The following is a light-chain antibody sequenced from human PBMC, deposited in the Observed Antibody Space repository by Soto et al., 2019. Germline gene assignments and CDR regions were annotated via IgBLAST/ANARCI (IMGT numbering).Light chain of an antibody. CDR1: QSLVYSDGNTY. J-gene: IGKJ1*01. V-gene: IGKV2-24*01. Sequence: VLTQTPVSSLVTLGQPASISCRSSQSLVYSDGNTYLSWLQQRPGQPPRLLIYQVSNRFSGVPDRFSGSGSGTDFTLTISRVEAEDVGGYYCIQFSRFHRTIGQGTKVEVK. CDR2: QVS. CDR3: IQFSRFHRT.